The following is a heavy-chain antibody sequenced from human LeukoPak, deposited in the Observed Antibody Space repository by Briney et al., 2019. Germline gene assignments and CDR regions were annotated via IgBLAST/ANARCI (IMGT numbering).Heavy chain of an antibody. J-gene: IGHJ4*02. CDR3: ARTHAFGYSYGPYFDF. CDR2: IYYSGST. D-gene: IGHD5-18*01. CDR1: GGSISSYY. Sequence: PSETLSLTCTVSGGSISSYYWSWIRQPPGKGLEWFGYIYYSGSTDYNPSLKSRVTISVDTSKNQFSLKLSFVTAADTAVYYCARTHAFGYSYGPYFDFWGQGTLVTVSS. V-gene: IGHV4-59*08.